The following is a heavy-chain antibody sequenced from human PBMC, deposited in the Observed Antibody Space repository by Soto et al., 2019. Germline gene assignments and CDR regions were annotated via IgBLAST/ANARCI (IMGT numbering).Heavy chain of an antibody. D-gene: IGHD6-6*01. Sequence: GGSLRLSCAASGFTFSNYWMSWVRQAPGKGLEWVANIKQDGSEKYYVDSVKGRFTISRDNAKNSLYLQMNSLRAEDTAVYYCARPYSSFSRSSPFAHWGQGTLVTVSA. CDR3: ARPYSSFSRSSPFAH. CDR2: IKQDGSEK. CDR1: GFTFSNYW. V-gene: IGHV3-7*01. J-gene: IGHJ4*02.